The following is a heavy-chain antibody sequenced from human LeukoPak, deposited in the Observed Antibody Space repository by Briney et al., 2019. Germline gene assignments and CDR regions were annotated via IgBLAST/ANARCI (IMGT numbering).Heavy chain of an antibody. J-gene: IGHJ6*02. V-gene: IGHV3-30-3*01. CDR3: ARDPNTRIAVAGTGYYYYGMDV. Sequence: GSLRLSCAASGFTFSSYAMHWVRQAPGKGLEWVAVISYDGSNKYYADSVKGRFTISRDNSKNTLYLQVNSLRAEDTAVYYCARDPNTRIAVAGTGYYYYGMDVWGQGTTVTVSS. D-gene: IGHD6-19*01. CDR2: ISYDGSNK. CDR1: GFTFSSYA.